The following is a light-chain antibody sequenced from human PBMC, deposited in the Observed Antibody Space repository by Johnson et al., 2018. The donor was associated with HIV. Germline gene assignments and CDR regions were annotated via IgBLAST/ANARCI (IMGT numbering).Light chain of an antibody. V-gene: IGLV1-51*02. Sequence: QSVLTQPPSVSAAPGQKVTISCSGSSSNIGNNYVSWYQQLPGTAPKLLIYENNKRPSGIPDRSPASKPATSATLAITGLKPGDEADYYCGTWDSSLSAYVFGTGTKVTVL. CDR1: SSNIGNNY. J-gene: IGLJ1*01. CDR2: ENN. CDR3: GTWDSSLSAYV.